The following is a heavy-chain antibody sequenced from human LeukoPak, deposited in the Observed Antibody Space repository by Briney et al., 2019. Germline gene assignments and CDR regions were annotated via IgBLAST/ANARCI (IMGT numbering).Heavy chain of an antibody. CDR2: INPNSGGT. V-gene: IGHV1-2*02. J-gene: IGHJ5*02. CDR1: GYTFTGYY. Sequence: GASVKVSCKASGYTFTGYYMHWVRQAPGQGLEWMGWINPNSGGTNYAQKFQGRVTMTRDTSISTAYMELSRLRSDDTAVYYCARARRCYDFQGRFDPWGQGTLVTVSS. D-gene: IGHD3-3*01. CDR3: ARARRCYDFQGRFDP.